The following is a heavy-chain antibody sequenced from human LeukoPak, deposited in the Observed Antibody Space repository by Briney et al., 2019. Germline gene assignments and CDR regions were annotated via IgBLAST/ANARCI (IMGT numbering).Heavy chain of an antibody. CDR2: ISSSNTHI. J-gene: IGHJ5*01. Sequence: GGSLRLSCVASGFSFRSYTMNWVRQAPGKGLEWVASISSSNTHIDYVDSVKGRFAISRDNAKNSLYLQMNSLRAEDTAVYYCARVITKTGTDSWGQGTLVTVSS. CDR1: GFSFRSYT. D-gene: IGHD1-1*01. CDR3: ARVITKTGTDS. V-gene: IGHV3-21*01.